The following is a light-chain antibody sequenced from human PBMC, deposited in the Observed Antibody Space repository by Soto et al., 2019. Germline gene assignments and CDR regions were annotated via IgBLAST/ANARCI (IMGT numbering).Light chain of an antibody. CDR3: QQYGGSPGT. Sequence: EIVLTQSPGTLSLSPGERATLSCRASQSVVASYLAWYQQRPGQAPRLLIYGASSRDTGIPDRFSGSGSGTDFTLTISRLEPEDFAVYYCQQYGGSPGTFGQGTKVEIK. V-gene: IGKV3-20*01. CDR2: GAS. CDR1: QSVVASY. J-gene: IGKJ1*01.